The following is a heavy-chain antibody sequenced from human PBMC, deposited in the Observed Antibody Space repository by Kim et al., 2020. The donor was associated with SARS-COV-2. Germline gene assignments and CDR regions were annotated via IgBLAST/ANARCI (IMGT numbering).Heavy chain of an antibody. D-gene: IGHD1-26*01. V-gene: IGHV3-23*03. CDR2: VYRRGDKT. Sequence: GGSLRLSCVASGFGFSDYGINWVRQAPGKGLEWLAFVYRRGDKTFEAPFVKGLTTTTKDNFTNTVFLQMNILTVDAAALYFCANQRATAFYSYS. CDR3: ANQRATAFYSYS. CDR1: GFGFSDYG. J-gene: IGHJ5*01.